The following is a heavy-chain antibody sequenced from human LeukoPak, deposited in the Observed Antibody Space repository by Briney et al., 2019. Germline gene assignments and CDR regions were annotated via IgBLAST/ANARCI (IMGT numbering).Heavy chain of an antibody. CDR3: ATVSRFDSSGWYGDY. V-gene: IGHV1-24*01. CDR2: FDPEDGET. J-gene: IGHJ4*02. CDR1: GYTLTELS. D-gene: IGHD6-19*01. Sequence: GASVKVSCKVSGYTLTELSMHWVRQAPGKGLEWMGGFDPEDGETIYAQKFQGRVTMTEDTSTDTAYMKLSSLRSEDTAVYYCATVSRFDSSGWYGDYWGQGTLVTVSS.